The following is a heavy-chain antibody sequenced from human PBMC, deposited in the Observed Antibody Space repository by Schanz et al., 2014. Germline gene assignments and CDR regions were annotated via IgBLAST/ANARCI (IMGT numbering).Heavy chain of an antibody. J-gene: IGHJ4*02. D-gene: IGHD1-1*01. CDR2: ITGASDHI. V-gene: IGHV3-9*01. CDR1: GFTFDEFA. CDR3: ARDRRNADLDY. Sequence: VQLVESGGGVVQPGRSLRLSCAASGFTFDEFAMHWVRQSPGKGLEWVSGITGASDHIDYADSVKGRFTISRDNAKNSLYLEMNSLRAEDTALYYCARDRRNADLDYWGQGTLVTVSS.